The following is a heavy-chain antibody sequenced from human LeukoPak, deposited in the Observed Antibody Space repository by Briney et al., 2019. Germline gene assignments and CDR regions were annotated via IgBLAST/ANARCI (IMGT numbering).Heavy chain of an antibody. CDR1: GFTFSSYA. CDR3: AREGGSKDILTGYLSFDY. Sequence: GGSLRLSCAASGFTFSSYAMHWVRQAPGKGLEWVAVISYDGSNKYYADSVKGRFTISRDNSKNTLYLQMNSLRAEDTAVYYCAREGGSKDILTGYLSFDYWGQETLVTVSS. CDR2: ISYDGSNK. D-gene: IGHD3-9*01. V-gene: IGHV3-30*04. J-gene: IGHJ4*02.